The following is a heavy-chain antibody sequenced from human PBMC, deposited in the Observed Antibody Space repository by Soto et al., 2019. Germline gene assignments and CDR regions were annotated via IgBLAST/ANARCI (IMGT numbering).Heavy chain of an antibody. D-gene: IGHD3-3*01. J-gene: IGHJ6*02. Sequence: SETLSLTCTVSGGSVSSGSYYWRWIRQPPGKGLEWIGYIYYSGSTNYNPSLKSRVTISVDTSKNQFSLKLSSVTAADTAVYYCARAPFYDDFWSGYLVLWYYGMDVWGQGTTVTVSS. V-gene: IGHV4-61*01. CDR2: IYYSGST. CDR3: ARAPFYDDFWSGYLVLWYYGMDV. CDR1: GGSVSSGSYY.